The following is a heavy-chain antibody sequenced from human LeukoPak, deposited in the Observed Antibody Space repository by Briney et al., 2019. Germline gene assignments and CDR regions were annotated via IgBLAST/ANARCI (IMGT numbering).Heavy chain of an antibody. CDR1: GASISDHY. J-gene: IGHJ6*03. D-gene: IGHD4-11*01. CDR2: FYNSGYFYNSGGT. Sequence: KTSETLSLTCTVSGASISDHYWSWIRQSPGKGLEWIGYFYNSGYFYNSGGTNYNPSLKSRVTISGDTSKNQFSLKLTSVIAADTAVYYCARGFNDYNNDVYFYYMDIWGKGTTVTVSS. V-gene: IGHV4-59*11. CDR3: ARGFNDYNNDVYFYYMDI.